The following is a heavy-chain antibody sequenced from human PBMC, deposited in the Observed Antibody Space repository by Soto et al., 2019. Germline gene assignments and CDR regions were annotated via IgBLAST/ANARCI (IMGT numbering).Heavy chain of an antibody. J-gene: IGHJ5*02. V-gene: IGHV3-7*03. CDR2: IKQDGSEK. D-gene: IGHD6-19*01. CDR1: GFTFSSYW. CDR3: ARDLMGSGWSGGKLDP. Sequence: GGSLRLSCAASGFTFSSYWMSWVRQAPGKRREWVASIKQDGSEKYYVDSVKGRFTISRDNAKNSLYLQMNSLRAEDTAVYYCARDLMGSGWSGGKLDPWGQGXLVTVYS.